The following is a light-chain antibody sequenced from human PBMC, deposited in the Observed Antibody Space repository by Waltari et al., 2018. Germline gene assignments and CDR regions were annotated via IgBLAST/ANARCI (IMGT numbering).Light chain of an antibody. CDR1: KSNIGADFD. CDR2: SFS. Sequence: QSVLTQPPSASGAPGQRVTISCSGTKSNIGADFDVQWYQQVPGTAPKLPLHSFSTRPSGVPDRFPGFKSGASASLVITGLQAEDEAMYYCQSYDTPLSAVVFGGGTRLTV. J-gene: IGLJ2*01. V-gene: IGLV1-40*01. CDR3: QSYDTPLSAVV.